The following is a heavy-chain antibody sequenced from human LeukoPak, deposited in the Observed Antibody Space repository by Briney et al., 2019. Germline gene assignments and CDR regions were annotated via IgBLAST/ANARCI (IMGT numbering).Heavy chain of an antibody. CDR2: MNPNSGNT. CDR3: ARSSWGELDLDY. J-gene: IGHJ4*02. D-gene: IGHD1-26*01. Sequence: ASVKVSCKASGYTFTSYDINWVRQATGQGLEWMGWMNPNSGNTGYAQKFQGRVTITRNTSISTAYMELSSLRSEDTAVYYCARSSWGELDLDYWGQGTLVTVSS. V-gene: IGHV1-8*03. CDR1: GYTFTSYD.